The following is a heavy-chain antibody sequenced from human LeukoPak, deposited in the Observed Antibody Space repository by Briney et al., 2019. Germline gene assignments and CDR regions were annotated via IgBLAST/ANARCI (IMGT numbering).Heavy chain of an antibody. CDR1: GGSFSGYY. CDR2: TNHSGST. V-gene: IGHV4-34*01. D-gene: IGHD5-24*01. CDR3: ARGRRDGYID. J-gene: IGHJ4*02. Sequence: KPSETLSLTCAVYGGSFSGYYWSWIRQPPGKGLEWIGETNHSGSTNYNPSLKSRVTISVDTSKNQFSLKLSSVTAADTAVYYCARGRRDGYIDWGQGTLVTVSS.